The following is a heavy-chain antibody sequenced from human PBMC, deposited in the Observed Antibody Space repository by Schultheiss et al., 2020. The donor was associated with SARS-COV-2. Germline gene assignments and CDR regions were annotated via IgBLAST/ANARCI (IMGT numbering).Heavy chain of an antibody. CDR2: ISYDGSNK. J-gene: IGHJ4*02. Sequence: GESLKISCAASGFTFSSYGMHWVRQAPGKGLEWVAVISYDGSNKYYADSVKGRFTISRDNSKNTLYLQMNSLRAEDTAVYYCAKARGGSGSYRTPIDYWGQGTLVTRLL. V-gene: IGHV3-30*18. CDR1: GFTFSSYG. CDR3: AKARGGSGSYRTPIDY. D-gene: IGHD3-10*01.